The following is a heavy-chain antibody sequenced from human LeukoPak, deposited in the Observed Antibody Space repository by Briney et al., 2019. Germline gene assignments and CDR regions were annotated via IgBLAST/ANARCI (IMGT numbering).Heavy chain of an antibody. J-gene: IGHJ4*02. CDR3: AKGPKQLVLRYYFDY. CDR2: LSGRGGST. V-gene: IGHV3-23*01. CDR1: GFTFSTYG. Sequence: GGSLRLSCAASGFTFSTYGMSWVRQAPGKGLEWVSGLSGRGGSTYYADSVKGRFTISRDNSKNTLYLQMNSLRAEDTAVYYCAKGPKQLVLRYYFDYWGQGTLVTVSS. D-gene: IGHD6-13*01.